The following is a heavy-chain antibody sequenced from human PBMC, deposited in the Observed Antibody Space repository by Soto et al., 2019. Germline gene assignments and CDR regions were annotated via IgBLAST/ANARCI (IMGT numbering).Heavy chain of an antibody. D-gene: IGHD2-21*01. CDR3: ARATLPAAIGGGSFGMDV. Sequence: QEQLVQSGAEVEKPGASVNVSCKASGYTFTSYFVHWVRQTPGQGLEWMGLINTSNGKTDHTEKFQGRITMTRDTYTSTVYITLSSLKSVDTAVYCCARATLPAAIGGGSFGMDVWGQGTTVTVSS. J-gene: IGHJ6*02. CDR1: GYTFTSYF. CDR2: INTSNGKT. V-gene: IGHV1-46*01.